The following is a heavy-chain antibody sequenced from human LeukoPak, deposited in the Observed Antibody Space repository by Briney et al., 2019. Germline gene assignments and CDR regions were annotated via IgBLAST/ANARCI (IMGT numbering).Heavy chain of an antibody. CDR2: INHSGST. Sequence: SETLSLNCAVYGGSFSGYYWSWIRQPPGNGLEWIGEINHSGSTNYNPSLKSRVTISVDTSKNQFSLKLSSVTAADTAVYYCASGYSYGNYYYGMDVWGQGTTVTVS. D-gene: IGHD5-18*01. CDR3: ASGYSYGNYYYGMDV. V-gene: IGHV4-34*01. J-gene: IGHJ6*02. CDR1: GGSFSGYY.